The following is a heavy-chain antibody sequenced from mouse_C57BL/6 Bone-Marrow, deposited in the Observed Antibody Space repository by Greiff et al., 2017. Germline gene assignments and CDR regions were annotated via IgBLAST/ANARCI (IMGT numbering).Heavy chain of an antibody. D-gene: IGHD1-1*01. J-gene: IGHJ2*01. CDR1: GFTFSSYG. CDR2: ISSGGSYT. CDR3: ARYYYDYFDY. V-gene: IGHV5-6*02. Sequence: DVMLVESGGDLVKPGGSLKLSCAASGFTFSSYGMSWVRQTPDKRLEWVATISSGGSYTYYTDSVKGRFTISRDNAKTTLYLQMSSLKSEDTAMYYCARYYYDYFDYWGQGTTLTVSA.